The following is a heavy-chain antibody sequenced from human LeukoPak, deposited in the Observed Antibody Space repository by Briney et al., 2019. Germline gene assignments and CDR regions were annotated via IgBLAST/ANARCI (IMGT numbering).Heavy chain of an antibody. CDR3: ARAPYYDFWSGLNTRSAFDI. CDR2: IYYSGST. D-gene: IGHD3-3*01. J-gene: IGHJ3*02. V-gene: IGHV4-59*08. CDR1: GGSINNYY. Sequence: SETLSLTCTVSGGSINNYYWSWIRQPPGKGLEWIGYIYYSGSTNYNPSLKSRVTISVDTSENQFSLKLSSVTAADTAVYYCARAPYYDFWSGLNTRSAFDIWGQGTMVTVSS.